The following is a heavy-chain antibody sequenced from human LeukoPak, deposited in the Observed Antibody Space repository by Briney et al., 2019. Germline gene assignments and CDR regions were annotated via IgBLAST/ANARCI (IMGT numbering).Heavy chain of an antibody. D-gene: IGHD6-19*01. Sequence: GGSLRLSCAASGFTFSSYNMNWVRQAPGKGLEWLSYISYNSGTISYADSVKGRFTVSRDDAANSLYLQMTSLRVEDTAVYYCARVGSGGWYLNWFDPWGQGTLVTVSS. J-gene: IGHJ5*02. V-gene: IGHV3-48*04. CDR1: GFTFSSYN. CDR2: ISYNSGTI. CDR3: ARVGSGGWYLNWFDP.